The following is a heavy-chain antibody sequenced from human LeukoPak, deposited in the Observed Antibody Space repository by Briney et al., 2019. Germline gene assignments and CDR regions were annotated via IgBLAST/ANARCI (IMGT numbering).Heavy chain of an antibody. V-gene: IGHV1-24*01. J-gene: IGHJ4*02. Sequence: ASVKVSCKVSGYTLTELSMHWVRQAPGKGLEWMGGFDPEDGETIYAQKFQGRVTMTEDTSTDTAYMELSSLRSEDTAVYYCATGLERMVVAATPFDYWGQGTLVTVSS. CDR3: ATGLERMVVAATPFDY. CDR2: FDPEDGET. D-gene: IGHD2-15*01. CDR1: GYTLTELS.